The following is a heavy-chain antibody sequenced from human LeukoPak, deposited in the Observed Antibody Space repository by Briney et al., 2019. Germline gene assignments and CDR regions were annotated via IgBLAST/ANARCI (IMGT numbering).Heavy chain of an antibody. V-gene: IGHV4-39*01. CDR2: IYYSGST. CDR1: GGSISSSSYY. D-gene: IGHD1-26*01. Sequence: SETLSLTCTVSGGSISSSSYYWGWIRQPPGKGLGWIGSIYYSGSTYYNPSLKSRVTISVDTSKNQFSLKLSSVTAADRAVYYCARHGGYAYAFDIWGQGTTVTVSS. J-gene: IGHJ3*02. CDR3: ARHGGYAYAFDI.